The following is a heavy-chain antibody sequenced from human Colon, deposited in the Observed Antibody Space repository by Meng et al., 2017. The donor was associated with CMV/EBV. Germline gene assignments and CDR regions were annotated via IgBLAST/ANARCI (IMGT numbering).Heavy chain of an antibody. D-gene: IGHD2-21*01. CDR1: GFTFSDFW. V-gene: IGHV3-7*01. CDR2: IKEDGTGQ. J-gene: IGHJ6*02. CDR3: VRYANSQYGMDV. Sequence: GESLKISCAAFGFTFSDFWMNWVRLAPGKGLEWVANIKEDGTGQWYVDSVKGRFTISRDDAKKSVYLQMNSLRAEDTAVYYCVRYANSQYGMDVWGQGTTVTVSS.